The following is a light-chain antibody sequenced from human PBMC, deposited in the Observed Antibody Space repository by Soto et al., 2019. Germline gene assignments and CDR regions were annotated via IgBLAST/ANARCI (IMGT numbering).Light chain of an antibody. V-gene: IGKV1-12*01. CDR1: QDVSSW. Sequence: DIQVTQSPSSVSASVGDRVTITCRTSQDVSSWLAWYQQKPGKAPDLLIYSASTLQTGVPSRFSGSGSGTDFSLTVSSLQTEDFATYYCQPANSFPLTYGGGTKVEIK. CDR3: QPANSFPLT. CDR2: SAS. J-gene: IGKJ4*01.